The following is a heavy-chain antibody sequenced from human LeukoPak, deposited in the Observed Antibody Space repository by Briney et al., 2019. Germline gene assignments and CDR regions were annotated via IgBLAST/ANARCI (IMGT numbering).Heavy chain of an antibody. J-gene: IGHJ4*02. V-gene: IGHV3-13*01. D-gene: IGHD1-1*01. Sequence: GGSLRLSCAASGFTFSDYDMHWVRQATGKGMEWVSAIGTAGDTYYTGSMKGRFTISRENAKNSLYLQMNSLRAGDTAVYYCARVAKERVGGVYYFDYWGQGTLVTVSS. CDR2: IGTAGDT. CDR3: ARVAKERVGGVYYFDY. CDR1: GFTFSDYD.